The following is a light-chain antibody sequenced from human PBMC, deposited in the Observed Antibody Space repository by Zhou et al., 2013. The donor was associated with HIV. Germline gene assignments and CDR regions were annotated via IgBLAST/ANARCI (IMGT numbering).Light chain of an antibody. CDR3: QQFNSSPIT. CDR1: QSISSW. V-gene: IGKV1-5*03. CDR2: KAS. J-gene: IGKJ4*01. Sequence: DIQMTQSPSTLSASVGDRVTITCRASQSISSWLAWYQQKPGKAPKLLIYKASSLETGVPSRFSGRGSGTDFTLTISSLQPDDFATYYCQQFNSSPITFGGGTKVEIK.